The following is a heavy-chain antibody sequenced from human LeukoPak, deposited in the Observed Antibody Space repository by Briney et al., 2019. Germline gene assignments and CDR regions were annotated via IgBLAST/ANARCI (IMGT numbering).Heavy chain of an antibody. CDR3: ARSSRIQLWRFDY. D-gene: IGHD5-18*01. CDR1: GYTFTNFW. CDR2: VSPSDSDT. V-gene: IGHV5-51*01. Sequence: GESLKISCEGSGYTFTNFWIGWVRQMPGKGLEWMGIVSPSDSDTRYSPSFQGQVTISADKSISTAYLQWSSLKASDTAMYYCARSSRIQLWRFDYWGQGTLATVSS. J-gene: IGHJ4*02.